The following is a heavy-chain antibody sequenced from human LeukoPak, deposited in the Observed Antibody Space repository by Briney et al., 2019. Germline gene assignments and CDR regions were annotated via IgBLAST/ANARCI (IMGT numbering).Heavy chain of an antibody. Sequence: ASVKVSCKASGGTFSSYAISWVRQAPGQGLEWMGRIIPILGIANYAQKFQGRVTITADKSTSTAYMELSSLRSEDTAVYYCASRIAVAGTTSGAFDIWGQGTMVTVSS. J-gene: IGHJ3*02. D-gene: IGHD6-19*01. V-gene: IGHV1-69*04. CDR1: GGTFSSYA. CDR2: IIPILGIA. CDR3: ASRIAVAGTTSGAFDI.